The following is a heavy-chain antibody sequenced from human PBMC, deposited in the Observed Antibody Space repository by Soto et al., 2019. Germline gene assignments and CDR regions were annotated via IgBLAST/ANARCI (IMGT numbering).Heavy chain of an antibody. Sequence: QVQLVESGGGVVQPGRSLRLSCAASGFTFSSYAMHWVRQAPGKGLEWVSVISYDGSNKYYADSVKGRFTISRDNSKNTLYLQMNSLRAEDTAVYYCARDLNVLWRGYCSSTSCYTGGFDYWGQGTLVTVSS. CDR3: ARDLNVLWRGYCSSTSCYTGGFDY. CDR2: ISYDGSNK. CDR1: GFTFSSYA. J-gene: IGHJ4*02. D-gene: IGHD2-2*02. V-gene: IGHV3-30-3*01.